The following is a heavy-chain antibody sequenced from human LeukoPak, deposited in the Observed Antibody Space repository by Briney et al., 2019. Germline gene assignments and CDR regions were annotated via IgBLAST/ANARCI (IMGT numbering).Heavy chain of an antibody. Sequence: SETLSLTCAVSGGSISSGGYSWSWIRQPPGKGLEWIGYIYHSGSTNYNPSLKSRVTISVDTSKNQFSLKLSSVTAADTAVYYCARTTYGSFDYWGQGTLVTVSS. CDR3: ARTTYGSFDY. CDR1: GGSISSGGYS. V-gene: IGHV4-30-2*01. CDR2: IYHSGST. D-gene: IGHD4-17*01. J-gene: IGHJ4*02.